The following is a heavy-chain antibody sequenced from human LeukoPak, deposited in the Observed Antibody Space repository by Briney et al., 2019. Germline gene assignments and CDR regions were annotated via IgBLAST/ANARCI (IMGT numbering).Heavy chain of an antibody. J-gene: IGHJ4*02. CDR2: IYYSGST. Sequence: PSETLSLTCTVSGGPISSSSYYWGWIRQPPGKGLEWIGSIYYSGSTYYNPSLKSRATISVDTSKNQFSLKLSSVTAADTAVYYCARSYSSGWLYWGQGTLVTVSS. V-gene: IGHV4-39*07. CDR3: ARSYSSGWLY. D-gene: IGHD6-19*01. CDR1: GGPISSSSYY.